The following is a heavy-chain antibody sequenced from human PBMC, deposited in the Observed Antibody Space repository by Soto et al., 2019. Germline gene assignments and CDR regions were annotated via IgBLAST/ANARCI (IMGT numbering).Heavy chain of an antibody. D-gene: IGHD3-10*01. Sequence: SETLSLTCTVSGGSISSYYWSWIRQPPGKGLEWIGYIYYSGSTNYNPSLKSRVTISVDTSKNQFSLKLSSVTAADTAVYYCARSSRFHYYHMDVCSKRTTVTVS. J-gene: IGHJ6*03. CDR3: ARSSRFHYYHMDV. CDR1: GGSISSYY. V-gene: IGHV4-59*08. CDR2: IYYSGST.